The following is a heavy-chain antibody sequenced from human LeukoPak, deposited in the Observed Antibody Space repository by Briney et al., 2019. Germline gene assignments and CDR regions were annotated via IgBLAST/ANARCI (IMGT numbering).Heavy chain of an antibody. Sequence: PSETLSLTCSGSNYSVSNSLYWGWLRQPPGKGLEWIGSIYRSGSTFYNPSLKSRVTISLDTSKNQFSLKLSSVTAADTAVYFCARGTYGYYMDVWGKGTTVTVSS. J-gene: IGHJ6*03. CDR3: ARGTYGYYMDV. CDR1: NYSVSNSLY. CDR2: IYRSGST. D-gene: IGHD4-17*01. V-gene: IGHV4-38-2*02.